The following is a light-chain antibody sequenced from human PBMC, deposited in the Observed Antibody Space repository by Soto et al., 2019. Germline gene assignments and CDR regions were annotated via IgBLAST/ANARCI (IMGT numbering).Light chain of an antibody. J-gene: IGLJ2*01. Sequence: SYELTQPLSVSVALGQTARITCGGNNIGSKNVHWYQQKPGQAPVLVIYRDSNRPSGIPERFSGSNSGNTATLTISRAQAGDEADYYCQVRDSSTYVVFGGGTKVTVL. CDR2: RDS. V-gene: IGLV3-9*01. CDR1: NIGSKN. CDR3: QVRDSSTYVV.